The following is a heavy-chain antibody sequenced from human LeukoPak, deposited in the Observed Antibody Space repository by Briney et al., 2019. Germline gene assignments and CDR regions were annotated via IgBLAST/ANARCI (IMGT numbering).Heavy chain of an antibody. Sequence: PSETLSLTCTVSGGSISSYYWSWIRQPPGKGLEWIGHIYYSGSTNYNPSLKSRVTISVDTSKNQFSLKLSSVTAADTAVYYCAREVRSGRYFDWLTPWGQGTLVTVSS. CDR1: GGSISSYY. CDR3: AREVRSGRYFDWLTP. J-gene: IGHJ5*02. CDR2: IYYSGST. V-gene: IGHV4-59*12. D-gene: IGHD3-9*01.